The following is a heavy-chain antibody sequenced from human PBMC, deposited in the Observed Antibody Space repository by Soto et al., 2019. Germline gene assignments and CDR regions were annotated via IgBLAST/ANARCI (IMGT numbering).Heavy chain of an antibody. D-gene: IGHD3-10*01. CDR3: ARASVRGEYSSYGMDV. Sequence: QVQLVESGGGVVQPGRSLRLSCAASGFTFSSYGIHWVRQAPGKGLEWEAVISYDGSNKYYADSVKGRFTISRDNSKNTLYLQMNSLRAEDTAVYYCARASVRGEYSSYGMDVWGQGTTVTVSS. V-gene: IGHV3-30-3*01. CDR1: GFTFSSYG. J-gene: IGHJ6*02. CDR2: ISYDGSNK.